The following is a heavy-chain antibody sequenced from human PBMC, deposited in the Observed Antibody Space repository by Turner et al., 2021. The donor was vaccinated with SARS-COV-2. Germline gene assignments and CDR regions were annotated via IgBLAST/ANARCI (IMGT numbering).Heavy chain of an antibody. J-gene: IGHJ6*02. V-gene: IGHV1-69*10. CDR1: GGTFSSYA. CDR2: IIPILGIA. Sequence: QVQLVQSGAEVKKPGSSVKVSCKASGGTFSSYAISWVRQAPGQGLEWMGGIIPILGIANYAQKFQGRVTITADKSTSTAYMEVSSLRSEDTAVYYCARVSLSGWDSYYHYGMDVWGQGTTVTVSS. D-gene: IGHD3-3*02. CDR3: ARVSLSGWDSYYHYGMDV.